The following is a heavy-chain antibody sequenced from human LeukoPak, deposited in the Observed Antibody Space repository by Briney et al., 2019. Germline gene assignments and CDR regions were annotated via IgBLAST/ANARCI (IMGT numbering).Heavy chain of an antibody. J-gene: IGHJ4*02. CDR3: ARGVVRVAYYYDSSGSPILDY. Sequence: PSETLSLTCAVYGGSFSGYYWSWIRQPPGKGLEWIGEINHSGSTNYNPSLKSRVTISVDTSKNQFSLKLSSVTAADTAVYYCARGVVRVAYYYDSSGSPILDYWGQGTLVTVSS. CDR2: INHSGST. D-gene: IGHD3-22*01. CDR1: GGSFSGYY. V-gene: IGHV4-34*01.